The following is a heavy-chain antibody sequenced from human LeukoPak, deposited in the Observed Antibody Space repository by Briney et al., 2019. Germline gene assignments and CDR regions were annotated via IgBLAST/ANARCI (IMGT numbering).Heavy chain of an antibody. CDR2: INHSGST. CDR1: GGSFSGYY. CDR3: ARDNRIQLRPLDY. Sequence: SETLSLTCAVYGGSFSGYYWSWIRQPPGKGLEWIGEINHSGSTNYNPSLKSRVTISVDTSKNQFSLKLSSVTAADTAVYYCARDNRIQLRPLDYWGQGTLVTVSS. V-gene: IGHV4-34*01. J-gene: IGHJ4*02. D-gene: IGHD5-18*01.